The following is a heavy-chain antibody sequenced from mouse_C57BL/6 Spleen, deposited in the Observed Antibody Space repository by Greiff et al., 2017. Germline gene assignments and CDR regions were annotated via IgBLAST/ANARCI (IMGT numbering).Heavy chain of an antibody. CDR3: ARFDGSGDYYAMGY. V-gene: IGHV1-61*01. Sequence: QVQLQQPGAELVRPGSSVKLSCKASGYTFTSYWMDWVKQRPGQGLEWIGNIFPSDSETHYNQKFKDKAKLTVDKSSSTAYMQLSSLTSEDSAVYYCARFDGSGDYYAMGYWGQGTSVTVSS. J-gene: IGHJ4*01. CDR2: IFPSDSET. CDR1: GYTFTSYW. D-gene: IGHD1-1*02.